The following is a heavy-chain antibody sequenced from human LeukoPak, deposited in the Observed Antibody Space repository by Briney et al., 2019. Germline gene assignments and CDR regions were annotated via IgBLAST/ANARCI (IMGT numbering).Heavy chain of an antibody. D-gene: IGHD6-13*01. Sequence: GGSLRLSCATSGFTFTNYWMTWVRQAPGKWLEWVANINQNGVEMYYVESVKGRFTISRDSGRNSLFLQMNSLRAEDTAVYYCARDFGSAAAIYEYWGQGTLVSVSS. CDR3: ARDFGSAAAIYEY. CDR1: GFTFTNYW. V-gene: IGHV3-7*01. J-gene: IGHJ4*02. CDR2: INQNGVEM.